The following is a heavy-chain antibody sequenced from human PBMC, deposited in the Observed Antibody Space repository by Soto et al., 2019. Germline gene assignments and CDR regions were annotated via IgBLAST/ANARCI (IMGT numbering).Heavy chain of an antibody. CDR2: ITSSGDSI. D-gene: IGHD2-21*01. CDR1: GFRFSDYS. Sequence: EVQLLESGGGLVHPGGSLRLSCAASGFRFSDYSMNWVRQAPGKGLEWVSYITSSGDSIYYADSVKGRFTVSRDNAKNSLFLQMNSLRDEDTAVYYCAKAPLRLGFSYYYYGMDVWGQATTVTVSS. CDR3: AKAPLRLGFSYYYYGMDV. J-gene: IGHJ6*02. V-gene: IGHV3-48*02.